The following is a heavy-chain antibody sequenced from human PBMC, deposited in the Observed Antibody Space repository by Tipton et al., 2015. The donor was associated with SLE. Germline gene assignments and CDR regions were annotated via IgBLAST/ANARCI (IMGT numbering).Heavy chain of an antibody. D-gene: IGHD4-17*01. CDR2: IYYSGST. J-gene: IGHJ4*02. CDR3: ARQRVGDYALFDY. CDR1: GGSISSYY. V-gene: IGHV4-59*08. Sequence: TLSLTCTVSGGSISSYYWSWIRQPPGKGLEWIGYIYYSGSTNYNPSLKSRVTISVDTSKNQFSLKLSSVTAADTAVYYCARQRVGDYALFDYWGQGTLVTVPS.